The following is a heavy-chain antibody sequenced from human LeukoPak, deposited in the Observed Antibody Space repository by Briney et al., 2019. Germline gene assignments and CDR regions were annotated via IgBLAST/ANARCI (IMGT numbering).Heavy chain of an antibody. D-gene: IGHD3-22*01. CDR3: ARGAGLSLRAFDI. CDR1: GFSFSTYA. V-gene: IGHV3-66*01. Sequence: PGGSLRLSCAASGFSFSTYAMSWVRQAPGKGLEWVSVIYSGGSTYSADSVKGRFTISRDNSKNTLYLQMNSLRAEDTAVYYCARGAGLSLRAFDIWGQGTMVTVSS. CDR2: IYSGGST. J-gene: IGHJ3*02.